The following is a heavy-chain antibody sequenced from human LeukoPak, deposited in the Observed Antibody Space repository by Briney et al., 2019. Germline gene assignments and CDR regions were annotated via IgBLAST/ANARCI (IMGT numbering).Heavy chain of an antibody. J-gene: IGHJ4*02. D-gene: IGHD6-6*01. V-gene: IGHV3-30*18. CDR3: AKKRALGEVEYSSSYFDY. CDR1: GFTFSNYG. Sequence: PGGSLRLSCAASGFTFSNYGMHWVRQAPGKGLEWVAVISYDGSNKYYADSVKGRFTISRDNSKNTLYLQMNSLRAEDTAVYYCAKKRALGEVEYSSSYFDYWGQGTLVTVSS. CDR2: ISYDGSNK.